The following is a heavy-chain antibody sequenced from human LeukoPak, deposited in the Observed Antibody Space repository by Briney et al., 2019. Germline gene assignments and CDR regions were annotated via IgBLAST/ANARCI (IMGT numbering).Heavy chain of an antibody. Sequence: SETLSLTCTVSGGSISSSSYYWGWIRQPPGKGLEWIGSIYCSGSTYYNPSLKSRVTISVDTSKNQFSLKLSSVTAADTAVYYCARDGVWDYMDVWGKGTTVTVSS. CDR1: GGSISSSSYY. CDR2: IYCSGST. J-gene: IGHJ6*03. D-gene: IGHD3-16*01. V-gene: IGHV4-39*07. CDR3: ARDGVWDYMDV.